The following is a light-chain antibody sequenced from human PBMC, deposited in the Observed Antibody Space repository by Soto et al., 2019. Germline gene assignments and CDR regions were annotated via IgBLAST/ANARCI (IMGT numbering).Light chain of an antibody. J-gene: IGLJ1*01. CDR2: DVS. CDR3: CSYTTGSTLV. CDR1: SSDIGGYNY. Sequence: QSVLTQPGSVSGSPGQSITISCTGTSSDIGGYNYVSWYQQHPGKAPKLIIHDVSKWPSGVSNRFSGSKSGNTASLTISGLQAEDEADYYCCSYTTGSTLVFGTGTKVTVL. V-gene: IGLV2-14*03.